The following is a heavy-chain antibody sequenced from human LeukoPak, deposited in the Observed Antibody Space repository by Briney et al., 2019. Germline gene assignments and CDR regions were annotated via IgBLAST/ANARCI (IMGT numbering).Heavy chain of an antibody. CDR2: IKQDGSDK. CDR1: GLTFSSYW. Sequence: GGSLRLSCAASGLTFSSYWMTWVRQAPGKGLEWVASIKQDGSDKNYVDSVKGRFTISRDNAKNSLYLQMNSLRDEDTAVYYCARTRLSSDCWGQGTLVTVSS. J-gene: IGHJ4*02. D-gene: IGHD2/OR15-2a*01. CDR3: ARTRLSSDC. V-gene: IGHV3-7*01.